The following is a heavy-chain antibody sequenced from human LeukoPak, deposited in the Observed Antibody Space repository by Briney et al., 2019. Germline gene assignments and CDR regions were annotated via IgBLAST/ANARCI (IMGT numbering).Heavy chain of an antibody. CDR3: AYNRNFALDN. D-gene: IGHD1-14*01. Sequence: PSGTLSLTCAVSGASIDSHSWWSWVRQPPGKGLEWIGEIYHSGGANYKPSLKSRVAMSVDTSKNHFSLKLTSVTAADTAVYYCAYNRNFALDNWGQGTLVTVSS. J-gene: IGHJ4*02. V-gene: IGHV4-4*02. CDR1: GASIDSHSW. CDR2: IYHSGGA.